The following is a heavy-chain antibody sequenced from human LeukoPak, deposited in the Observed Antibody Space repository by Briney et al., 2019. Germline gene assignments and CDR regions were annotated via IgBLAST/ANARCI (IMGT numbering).Heavy chain of an antibody. Sequence: GGSLRLSCVASGFTFSSYWMSWVRQAPGKGLEWVANIKQDGSEKYYVGSVKGRFTISRDNAKNSLYLQMNSLRAEDTAVYYCASGGTAAAGFVTGFDYWGQGTLVTVSS. V-gene: IGHV3-7*02. CDR2: IKQDGSEK. D-gene: IGHD6-13*01. J-gene: IGHJ4*02. CDR3: ASGGTAAAGFVTGFDY. CDR1: GFTFSSYW.